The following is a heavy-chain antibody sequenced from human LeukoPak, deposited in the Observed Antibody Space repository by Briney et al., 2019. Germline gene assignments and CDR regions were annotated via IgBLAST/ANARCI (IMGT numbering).Heavy chain of an antibody. D-gene: IGHD2-15*01. Sequence: GGSLRLSCAASGFTVSSNYMSWVRQAPGKELEWVSVIYSGGSTYYADSVKGRFTISRDNSKNTLYLQMNSLRAEDTAVYYCARDPAYCSGGSCYSNWFDPWGQGTLVTVSS. CDR2: IYSGGST. J-gene: IGHJ5*02. CDR3: ARDPAYCSGGSCYSNWFDP. CDR1: GFTVSSNY. V-gene: IGHV3-53*01.